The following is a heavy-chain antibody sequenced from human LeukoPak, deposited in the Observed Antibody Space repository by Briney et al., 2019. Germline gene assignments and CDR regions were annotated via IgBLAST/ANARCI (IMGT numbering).Heavy chain of an antibody. CDR1: GYTLTELS. CDR2: FDPEDGET. J-gene: IGHJ6*02. V-gene: IGHV1-24*01. CDR3: ATTGQEWLLLPMHYYYGMDV. D-gene: IGHD3-3*01. Sequence: GASVKVSCKVSGYTLTELSMHWVRQAPGKGLEWMGGFDPEDGETIYAQKFQGRVTMTEDTSTDTAYMELSSLRSEDTAVYYCATTGQEWLLLPMHYYYGMDVWGQGTTVTVSS.